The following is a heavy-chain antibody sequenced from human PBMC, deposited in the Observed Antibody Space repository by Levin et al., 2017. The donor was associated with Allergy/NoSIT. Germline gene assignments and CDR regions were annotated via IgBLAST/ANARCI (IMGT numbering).Heavy chain of an antibody. V-gene: IGHV5-51*01. CDR3: ARRGYSGYDFPY. J-gene: IGHJ4*02. CDR2: IYPGDSDT. Sequence: KGLEWMGIIYPGDSDTRYSPSFQGQVTISADKSISTAYLQWSSLTASDTAMYYWARRGYSGYDFPYWGQGTLVTVSS. D-gene: IGHD5-12*01.